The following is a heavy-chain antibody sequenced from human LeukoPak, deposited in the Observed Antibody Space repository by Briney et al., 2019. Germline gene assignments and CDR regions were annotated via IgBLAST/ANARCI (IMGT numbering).Heavy chain of an antibody. D-gene: IGHD3-3*01. V-gene: IGHV3-7*01. CDR1: GFTFSSYW. Sequence: PGGSLRLSCAASGFTFSSYWMSWVRQAPGKGLEWVANIKQDGSEKYYVDSVKGRFTISRDNAKNSLYLQMNSPRAEDTAVYYCARDQGYDFWSGYYGENNDYWGQGTLVTVSS. CDR3: ARDQGYDFWSGYYGENNDY. CDR2: IKQDGSEK. J-gene: IGHJ4*02.